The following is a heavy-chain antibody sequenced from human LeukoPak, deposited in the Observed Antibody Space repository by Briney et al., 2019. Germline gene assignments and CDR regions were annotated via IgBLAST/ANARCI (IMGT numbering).Heavy chain of an antibody. J-gene: IGHJ6*02. CDR3: SLGQAHGMDV. Sequence: PGGSLRLSCAASGFTFSSYWIHWVRQAPGQGLVWVSRINSDGSGTSYADSVKGRFTISRDNAKNTLYLQMNSLRAEDTAVYYCSLGQAHGMDVWGQGTTVTVSS. CDR2: INSDGSGT. CDR1: GFTFSSYW. D-gene: IGHD3-16*01. V-gene: IGHV3-74*01.